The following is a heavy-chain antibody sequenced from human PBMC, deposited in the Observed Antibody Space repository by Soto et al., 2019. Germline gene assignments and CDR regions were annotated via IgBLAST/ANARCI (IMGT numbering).Heavy chain of an antibody. CDR1: GGTFSSYA. V-gene: IGHV1-69*01. Sequence: QVQLVQSGAEVKKPGSSVKVSCKASGGTFSSYAISWVRQSPGQGLEWMGGIIPIFGTANYAQKFQGRVTITADESTSTAHMELSSLRSEDTAVYYCAREGSYSGSPYWYFDLWGRGTLVPVSS. D-gene: IGHD1-26*01. CDR3: AREGSYSGSPYWYFDL. CDR2: IIPIFGTA. J-gene: IGHJ2*01.